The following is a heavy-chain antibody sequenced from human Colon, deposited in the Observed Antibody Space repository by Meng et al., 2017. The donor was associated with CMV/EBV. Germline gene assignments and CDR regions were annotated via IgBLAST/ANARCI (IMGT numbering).Heavy chain of an antibody. CDR2: IRPDGSDT. V-gene: IGHV5-51*01. Sequence: GESLKISCRNLGYSFGDYWLGWVRQMPGKGLEWMGIIRPDGSDTQHSPSVQGQVTMSVDTSDNTAYLQWANLKASDTAIYFCVRHRGYEMWGRGTLVTVSS. CDR1: GYSFGDYW. CDR3: VRHRGYEM. D-gene: IGHD2-2*01. J-gene: IGHJ4*03.